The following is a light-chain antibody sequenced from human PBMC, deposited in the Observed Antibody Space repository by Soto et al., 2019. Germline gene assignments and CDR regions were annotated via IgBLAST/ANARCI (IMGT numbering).Light chain of an antibody. V-gene: IGKV3-20*01. CDR3: QQYGSSPPT. CDR1: QSVGGD. Sequence: ESVMTLSPATLSVSPGAIATLSCRASQSVGGDLAWYQQEPGQAPRLLIYGASSRAPGIPDRFSGSGSGTDFTLTITRLEPEDFAVYYCQQYGSSPPTFGQGTKVDIK. J-gene: IGKJ1*01. CDR2: GAS.